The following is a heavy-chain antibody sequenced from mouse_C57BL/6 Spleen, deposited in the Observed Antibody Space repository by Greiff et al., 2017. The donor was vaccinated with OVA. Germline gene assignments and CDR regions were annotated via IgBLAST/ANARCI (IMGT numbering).Heavy chain of an antibody. J-gene: IGHJ4*01. Sequence: EVQLQQSGPELVKPGASVKISCKASGYTFTDYYMNWVKQSHGKSLEWIGDINPNNGGTSYNQKFKGKATLTVDKSSSTAYMELRSLTSEDSAVYYCAREITSNAMDYWGQGTSVTVSS. CDR2: INPNNGGT. V-gene: IGHV1-26*01. CDR3: AREITSNAMDY. D-gene: IGHD1-1*01. CDR1: GYTFTDYY.